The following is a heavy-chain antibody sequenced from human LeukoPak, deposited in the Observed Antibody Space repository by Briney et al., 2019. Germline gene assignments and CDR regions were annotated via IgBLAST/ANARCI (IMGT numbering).Heavy chain of an antibody. CDR1: GFTFSSYA. J-gene: IGHJ1*01. V-gene: IGHV3-23*01. CDR3: AKDLYCSGGSCYSDAEYFQH. D-gene: IGHD2-15*01. CDR2: ISGSGGST. Sequence: GGSLRLSCAASGFTFSSYAMSWVRQAPGKGLEWVSAISGSGGSTYYADSVKGRFTISRDNSKNTLYLQMNSLRAEDTAVYYCAKDLYCSGGSCYSDAEYFQHWGQGTLVTASS.